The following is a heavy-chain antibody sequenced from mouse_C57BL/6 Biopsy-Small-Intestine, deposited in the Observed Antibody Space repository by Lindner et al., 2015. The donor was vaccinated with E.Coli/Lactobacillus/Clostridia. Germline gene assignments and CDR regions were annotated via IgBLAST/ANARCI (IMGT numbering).Heavy chain of an antibody. Sequence: QLQESGAELARPGASVKLSCKASGYTFTSYGMSWVRQRTGQGLEWIGEIFPGSGNTYYSEKFKGKVTLTADKSSSTAYMELRSLTSEDSAVYFCARNYDYGGYFDVWGTGTTVTVSS. CDR1: GYTFTSYG. D-gene: IGHD2-4*01. V-gene: IGHV1-81*01. CDR3: ARNYDYGGYFDV. J-gene: IGHJ1*03. CDR2: IFPGSGNT.